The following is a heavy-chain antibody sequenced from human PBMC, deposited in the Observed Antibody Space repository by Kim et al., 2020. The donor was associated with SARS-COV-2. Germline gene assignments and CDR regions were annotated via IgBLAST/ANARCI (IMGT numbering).Heavy chain of an antibody. D-gene: IGHD3-10*01. CDR3: ARGPAYYSDSGSDFDY. Sequence: ASVTVSCKASGYTFTRYAMNWARQAPGQGLECMGWINTNTGKPTYAQGFTGRFVFSLDTSVTTAYLQISSLKAEDTAVYYCARGPAYYSDSGSDFDYWGQGTLVTVSS. V-gene: IGHV7-4-1*02. J-gene: IGHJ4*02. CDR1: GYTFTRYA. CDR2: INTNTGKP.